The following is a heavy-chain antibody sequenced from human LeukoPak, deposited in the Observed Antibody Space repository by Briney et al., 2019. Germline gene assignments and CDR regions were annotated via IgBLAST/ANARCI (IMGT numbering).Heavy chain of an antibody. Sequence: GGSLRLSCAASGFTFSSYSMNWVRQAPGKGLEWVSCISSSSSTIYYADSVKGRFTISRDNSKNTLYLGMNSLRVEDTAVYYCAKDLLRDQWFGESWAQGTLVTVSS. CDR3: AKDLLRDQWFGES. V-gene: IGHV3-48*01. CDR1: GFTFSSYS. CDR2: ISSSSSTI. J-gene: IGHJ5*02. D-gene: IGHD3-10*01.